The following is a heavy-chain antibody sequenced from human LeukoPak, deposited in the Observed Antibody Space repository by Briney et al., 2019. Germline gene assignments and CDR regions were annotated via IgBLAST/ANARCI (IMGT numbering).Heavy chain of an antibody. J-gene: IGHJ4*02. Sequence: PSETLCLTCTVSGGSISSSSYYWGWIRQPPGKGLEWIGSIYYSGSTYYNPSLKSRVTISVDTSKNQFSLKLSSVTAADTAVYYCAISLPYDILTAYPTYYFDYWGQGTLVTVSS. V-gene: IGHV4-39*07. CDR2: IYYSGST. D-gene: IGHD3-9*01. CDR1: GGSISSSSYY. CDR3: AISLPYDILTAYPTYYFDY.